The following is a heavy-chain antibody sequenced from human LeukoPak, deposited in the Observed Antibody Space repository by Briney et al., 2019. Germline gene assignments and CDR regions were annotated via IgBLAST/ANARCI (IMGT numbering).Heavy chain of an antibody. D-gene: IGHD2-2*01. CDR2: ISYSGST. CDR1: GGSISTYY. Sequence: SETLSLTCTVSGGSISTYYWTWIRQPPGKGLEWIGYISYSGSTNYNPSLKSRVTFSVDTSKSQFSLKLSSVTAADSAVYYCARAQLNLVVDFGMAVWGQGTTVTVSS. J-gene: IGHJ6*02. CDR3: ARAQLNLVVDFGMAV. V-gene: IGHV4-59*01.